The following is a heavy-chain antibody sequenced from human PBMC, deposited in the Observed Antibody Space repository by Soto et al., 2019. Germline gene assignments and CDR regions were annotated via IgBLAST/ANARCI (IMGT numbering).Heavy chain of an antibody. D-gene: IGHD3-3*01. J-gene: IGHJ4*02. V-gene: IGHV3-30*18. Sequence: PGGSLRLSCAASGFTFSSYGMHWVRQAPGKGLEWVAVISYDGSNKYYADSVKGRFTISRDNSKNTLYLQMNSLRAEDTAVYYCAKAMSTYDFWSGYSSWGQGTLVTVSS. CDR3: AKAMSTYDFWSGYSS. CDR1: GFTFSSYG. CDR2: ISYDGSNK.